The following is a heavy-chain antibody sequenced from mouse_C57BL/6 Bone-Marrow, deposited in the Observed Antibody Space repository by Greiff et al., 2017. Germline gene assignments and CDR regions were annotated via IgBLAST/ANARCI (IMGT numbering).Heavy chain of an antibody. V-gene: IGHV5-12*01. J-gene: IGHJ2*01. CDR1: GFTFSDYY. D-gene: IGHD1-1*01. CDR3: ARHNDYYESYFDY. CDR2: ISNGGGST. Sequence: EVQLVESGGGLVQPGGSLKLSCAASGFTFSDYYMYWVRQTPEKRLEWVAYISNGGGSTYYPDTVKGRFTISRDNAKNTLYLQMSRLKSEDTAMYDCARHNDYYESYFDYWGQGTTLTVSS.